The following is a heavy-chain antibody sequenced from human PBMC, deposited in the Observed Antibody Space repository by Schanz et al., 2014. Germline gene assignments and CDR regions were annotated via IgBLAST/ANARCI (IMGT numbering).Heavy chain of an antibody. CDR2: ISGRDGST. D-gene: IGHD3-10*01. V-gene: IGHV3-23*01. J-gene: IGHJ3*02. CDR3: AKARIGESSAFDT. CDR1: GFSVGNKY. Sequence: EVQLLESGGGLVQPGGSLRLSCAASGFSVGNKYMNWVRQAPGMGLGWVSDISGRDGSTYYAHSMRGRYTISRDNSKNTQYLQMNSLRADDTAVYYRAKARIGESSAFDTWGPGTMVNVSS.